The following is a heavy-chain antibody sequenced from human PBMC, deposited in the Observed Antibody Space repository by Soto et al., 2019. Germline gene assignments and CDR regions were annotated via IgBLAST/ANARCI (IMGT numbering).Heavy chain of an antibody. CDR3: ARDPWNNFDY. Sequence: SQTLSLTCAISGDSVSSDTAAWNWIRQSPSRGLEWLGRTYYRSQWNHDYAMSVRSRISINPDTSKNQFSLHLNSVTPEDTAVYYCARDPWNNFDYWGQGTLVTVSS. D-gene: IGHD1-1*01. CDR2: TYYRSQWNH. J-gene: IGHJ4*02. CDR1: GDSVSSDTAA. V-gene: IGHV6-1*01.